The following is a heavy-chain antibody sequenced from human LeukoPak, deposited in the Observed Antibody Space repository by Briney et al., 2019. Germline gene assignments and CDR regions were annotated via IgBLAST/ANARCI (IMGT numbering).Heavy chain of an antibody. J-gene: IGHJ4*02. CDR1: GFSFSRYW. CDR3: VRDREHSFPY. Sequence: GGSLRLSCAASGFSFSRYWMSWVRQAPGKGLEWVAKIKEDGREKYYVDSVKGRFTIPRDNAENSLYLQMNSLRAEDTAVYFCVRDREHSFPYWGQGTLVSVSS. V-gene: IGHV3-7*01. D-gene: IGHD1/OR15-1a*01. CDR2: IKEDGREK.